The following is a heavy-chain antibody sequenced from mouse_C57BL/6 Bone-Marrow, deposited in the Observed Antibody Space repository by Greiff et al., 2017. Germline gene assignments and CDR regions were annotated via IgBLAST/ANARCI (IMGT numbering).Heavy chain of an antibody. Sequence: DVQLQESGTVLARPGASVKMSCKTSGYTFTSYWMHWVKQRPGQGLEWIGAIYPGNSDTSYNQKFKGKAKLTAVTYASTAYMGLSSLTNEDSAVYYCTRAPDSSVYVAGGDYWVQGTSVTVSS. J-gene: IGHJ4*01. CDR2: IYPGNSDT. CDR3: TRAPDSSVYVAGGDY. CDR1: GYTFTSYW. D-gene: IGHD3-2*02. V-gene: IGHV1-5*01.